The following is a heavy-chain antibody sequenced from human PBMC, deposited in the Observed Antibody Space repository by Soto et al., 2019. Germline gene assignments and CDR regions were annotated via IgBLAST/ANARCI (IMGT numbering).Heavy chain of an antibody. Sequence: GSLRLSCAASGFTFSSYAMTWVRQAPGKGLEWVSGISGSGATTSYADSVKGRFTFSRDNSKNTLYLQMNSLRVEDTAVYYCAKLRYFDWSSYNWFEYWGQGTPVTVSS. CDR2: ISGSGATT. D-gene: IGHD3-9*01. V-gene: IGHV3-23*01. J-gene: IGHJ5*01. CDR3: AKLRYFDWSSYNWFEY. CDR1: GFTFSSYA.